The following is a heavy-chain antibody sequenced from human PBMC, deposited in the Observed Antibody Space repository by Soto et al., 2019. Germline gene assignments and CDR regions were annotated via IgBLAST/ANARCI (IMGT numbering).Heavy chain of an antibody. CDR2: TNPGNGNT. J-gene: IGHJ4*02. CDR3: ARGPHYYDSSGYSVVDY. V-gene: IGHV1-3*01. D-gene: IGHD3-22*01. CDR1: GYTFTSYG. Sequence: ASVKVSCKASGYTFTSYGMNWVRQAPGRGLEWRGWTNPGNGNTKYSQKFQGRVIIERDTSASTAYMELSSLRSEDTAVYYCARGPHYYDSSGYSVVDYWGQGTLVTVSS.